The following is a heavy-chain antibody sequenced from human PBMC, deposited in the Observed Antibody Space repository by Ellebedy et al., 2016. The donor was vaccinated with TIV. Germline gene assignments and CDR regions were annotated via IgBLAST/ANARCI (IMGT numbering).Heavy chain of an antibody. V-gene: IGHV3-23*01. CDR3: AKDSGDSIMITFGGVIDNFDY. D-gene: IGHD3-16*02. J-gene: IGHJ4*02. CDR2: IGGTGEDT. Sequence: PGGSLRLSCAASGFTFSNYAMTWVRQAPGKGLDWVSSIGGTGEDTYYADSVKGRFTISRDNSKSTLYLHMNSLRADDTGVYYCAKDSGDSIMITFGGVIDNFDYWGQGTLVTVSS. CDR1: GFTFSNYA.